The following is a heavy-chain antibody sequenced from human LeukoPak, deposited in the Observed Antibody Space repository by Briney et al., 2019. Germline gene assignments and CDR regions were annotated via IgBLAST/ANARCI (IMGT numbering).Heavy chain of an antibody. CDR3: ARGGGRLEGDY. Sequence: AGGSLRLSCAASGFTFSSYSMNWVRQAPGRGLEWVSSISSSSSYIYYADSVKGRFTISRDNDKNSLYLQMNSLRAEDTAVYYCARGGGRLEGDYWGQGTLVTVSS. J-gene: IGHJ4*02. CDR2: ISSSSSYI. D-gene: IGHD1-1*01. V-gene: IGHV3-21*01. CDR1: GFTFSSYS.